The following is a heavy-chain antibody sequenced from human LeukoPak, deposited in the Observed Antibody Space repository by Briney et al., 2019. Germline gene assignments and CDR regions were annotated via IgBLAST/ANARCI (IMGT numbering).Heavy chain of an antibody. D-gene: IGHD2-2*02. Sequence: ASVKLACKASGGTFSSYTISWVRQAPGQGLEWMGRIIPILGIANYAQKFQGRVTITADKSTSTAYMELSSLRSEDTAVYYCARGGRCSSTSCYTSAEYFQHWGQGTLVTVSS. CDR3: ARGGRCSSTSCYTSAEYFQH. CDR1: GGTFSSYT. V-gene: IGHV1-69*02. CDR2: IIPILGIA. J-gene: IGHJ1*01.